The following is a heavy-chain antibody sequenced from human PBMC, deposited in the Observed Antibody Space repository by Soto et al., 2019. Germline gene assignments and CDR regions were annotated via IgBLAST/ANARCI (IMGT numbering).Heavy chain of an antibody. CDR1: GFTFSSYG. J-gene: IGHJ5*02. Sequence: PGGSLRLSCAASGFTFSSYGMHWVRQAPGKGLEWVAVISYDGSNKYYADSVKGRFTISRDNSKNTLYLQMNSLRAEDTAVYYCAKDLGPPLTTVTTDWFDPWGQGTLVTVS. V-gene: IGHV3-30*18. D-gene: IGHD4-4*01. CDR2: ISYDGSNK. CDR3: AKDLGPPLTTVTTDWFDP.